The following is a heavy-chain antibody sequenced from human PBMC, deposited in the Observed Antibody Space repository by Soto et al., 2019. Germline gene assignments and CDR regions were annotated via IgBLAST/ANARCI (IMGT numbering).Heavy chain of an antibody. CDR2: IIPIFGTA. Sequence: ASVKVSCKASGGTFSSYAISWVRQAPGQGLEWMGGIIPIFGTANYAQKFQGRVTITADKSTSTAYMELSSLRSEDTAMYYCASWGHIVPVSPTDFDHWGEGTLVTVSS. V-gene: IGHV1-69*06. CDR3: ASWGHIVPVSPTDFDH. J-gene: IGHJ4*02. CDR1: GGTFSSYA. D-gene: IGHD2-21*01.